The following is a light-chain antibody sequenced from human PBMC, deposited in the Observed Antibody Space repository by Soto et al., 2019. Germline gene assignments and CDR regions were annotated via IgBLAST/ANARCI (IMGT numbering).Light chain of an antibody. CDR3: CSYETSSTYV. CDR1: SSDVGGHNY. CDR2: EVS. V-gene: IGLV2-8*01. Sequence: QSALTQPPSASGSPGQSVTISCTGTSSDVGGHNYVSWYQQHPGKAPKVMIYEVSKRPSGVPDRFSGSKSDNTASLTISGLQAEDEAEYYCCSYETSSTYVLGSGTKV. J-gene: IGLJ1*01.